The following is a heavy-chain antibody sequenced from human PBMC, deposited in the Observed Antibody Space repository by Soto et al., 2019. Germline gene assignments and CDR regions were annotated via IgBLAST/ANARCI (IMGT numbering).Heavy chain of an antibody. D-gene: IGHD3-22*01. J-gene: IGHJ4*02. CDR2: IYYSGST. CDR3: AREKYYYDSSGYYYYFDY. CDR1: GGSISSYY. V-gene: IGHV4-59*01. Sequence: SETLSLTCTVSGGSISSYYWSWIRQPPGKGLEWIGYIYYSGSTNYNPSLKSRVTISVDTSKNQFSLKLSSVTAADTAVYYCAREKYYYDSSGYYYYFDYWGQGTLVTVSS.